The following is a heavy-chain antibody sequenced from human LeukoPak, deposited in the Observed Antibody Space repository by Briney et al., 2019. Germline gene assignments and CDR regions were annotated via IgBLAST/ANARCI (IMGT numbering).Heavy chain of an antibody. V-gene: IGHV3-7*01. J-gene: IGHJ5*02. Sequence: PGGSLRLSCAASGFTFSSYWMSWVRQAPGKGLEWVANIKQDGSEKYYVDSVKGRFTISRDNAKNSLYLQMNSLRAEDTAVYYCARGRGRHHIVLVVYATPNWFDPWGQGTLVTVSS. CDR2: IKQDGSEK. CDR3: ARGRGRHHIVLVVYATPNWFDP. D-gene: IGHD2-8*02. CDR1: GFTFSSYW.